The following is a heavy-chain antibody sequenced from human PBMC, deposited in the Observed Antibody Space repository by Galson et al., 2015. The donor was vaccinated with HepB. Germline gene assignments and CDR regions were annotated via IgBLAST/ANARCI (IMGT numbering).Heavy chain of an antibody. CDR2: ISAYNGNT. CDR3: ARLTSCSSTSCYNNWFDP. CDR1: GSTFTSYG. J-gene: IGHJ5*02. V-gene: IGHV1-18*04. D-gene: IGHD2-2*01. Sequence: SVKVSCKASGSTFTSYGISWVRQAPGQGLEWMGWISAYNGNTNYAQKLQGRVTMTTDTSTSTAYMELRSLRSDDTAVYYCARLTSCSSTSCYNNWFDPWGQGTLVTVSS.